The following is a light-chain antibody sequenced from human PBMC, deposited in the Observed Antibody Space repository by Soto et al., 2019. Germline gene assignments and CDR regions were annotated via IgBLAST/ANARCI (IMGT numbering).Light chain of an antibody. V-gene: IGKV3-15*01. Sequence: EILMTQSPATLSVSPGERATLSCRASQSVSHNLAWYQQKPGQAPRLLFYGASTRATGIPARFSGSGSGTDFTLTISSLQSEDFAVYYCQQSNNWPYTFGQGTKREI. CDR2: GAS. CDR1: QSVSHN. CDR3: QQSNNWPYT. J-gene: IGKJ2*01.